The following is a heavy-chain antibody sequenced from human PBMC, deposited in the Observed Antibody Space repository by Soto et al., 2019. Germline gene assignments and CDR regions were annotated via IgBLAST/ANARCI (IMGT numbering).Heavy chain of an antibody. V-gene: IGHV4-59*01. J-gene: IGHJ4*02. CDR3: ARAKTTMIVPENF. Sequence: SETLSLTCTVSGGSISSYYWSWIRQPPGKGLEWIGYIYYCGSTNYNPSLKSRVTISVDTSKNQFSLKLSSVTAADTAVYYCARAKTTMIVPENFWGQGTLVTVSS. CDR2: IYYCGST. CDR1: GGSISSYY. D-gene: IGHD3-22*01.